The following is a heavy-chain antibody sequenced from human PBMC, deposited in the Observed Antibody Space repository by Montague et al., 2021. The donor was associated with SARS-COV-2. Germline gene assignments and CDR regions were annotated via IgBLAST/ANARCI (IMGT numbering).Heavy chain of an antibody. CDR2: IYWDDDK. J-gene: IGHJ4*02. Sequence: PALVKPTQTLTLTCTFSGFSLSTSGMGVGWIRQPPGEAPAWLALIYWDDDKRYSPSLKTRLTITKDTSRNQVVLTMTNVDPGDTGTYFCARYTSRMYGSFDYWGQGTLVTVSS. D-gene: IGHD3-16*02. CDR1: GFSLSTSGMG. CDR3: ARYTSRMYGSFDY. V-gene: IGHV2-5*08.